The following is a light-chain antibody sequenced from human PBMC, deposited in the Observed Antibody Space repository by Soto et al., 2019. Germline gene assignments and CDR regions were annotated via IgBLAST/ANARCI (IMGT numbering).Light chain of an antibody. J-gene: IGKJ3*01. Sequence: EILFTQSPATLSLSPGERATLSCRASQSVTDNYLAWYQQKPGQAPRLLIYGASTRDTGIPASFIGSGSGTEFTLTASRLQPEDFEVYYCQQYNNWPFTFGPGTKVDIK. V-gene: IGKV3-15*01. CDR2: GAS. CDR1: QSVTDN. CDR3: QQYNNWPFT.